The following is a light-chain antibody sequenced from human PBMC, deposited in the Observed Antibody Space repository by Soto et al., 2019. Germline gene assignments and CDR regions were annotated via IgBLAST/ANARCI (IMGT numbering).Light chain of an antibody. V-gene: IGLV1-44*01. CDR2: GNN. CDR3: ATWDDSLNGHVV. CDR1: SSNIGSNI. Sequence: QAVVTQPPSASGTPGQRVTISCSGSSSNIGSNIVNWYQLLPGTAPKLLIYGNNLRSSGVPDRFSGSKSGTSASLAISGLQYEDEADYYCATWDDSLNGHVVLGGGTKLTVL. J-gene: IGLJ2*01.